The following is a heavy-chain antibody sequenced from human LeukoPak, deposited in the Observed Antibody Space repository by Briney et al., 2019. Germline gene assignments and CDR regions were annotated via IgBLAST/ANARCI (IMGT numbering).Heavy chain of an antibody. V-gene: IGHV4-59*01. CDR3: ARAEVAATPYYFDY. D-gene: IGHD2-15*01. CDR1: GGSISSYY. Sequence: KSSETLSLTCTVSGGSISSYYWSWIRQPPGKGLEWIGYIYYSGSTNYNPSLKSRGTISVDTSKNQFSLKLSSVTAADTAVYYCARAEVAATPYYFDYWGQGTLVTVSS. CDR2: IYYSGST. J-gene: IGHJ4*02.